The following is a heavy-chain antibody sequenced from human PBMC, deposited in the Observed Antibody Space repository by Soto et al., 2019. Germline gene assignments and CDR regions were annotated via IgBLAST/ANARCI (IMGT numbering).Heavy chain of an antibody. CDR1: GFTFSDYY. CDR3: ARVYVAAAGTYPYFDY. Sequence: GGSLRLSCAASGFTFSDYYMSWIRQAPGKGLEWVSYISSSSSYTNYADSVKGRFTISRDSAKNSLYLQMNSLRAEDTAVYYCARVYVAAAGTYPYFDYWGQGTLVTVSS. CDR2: ISSSSSYT. J-gene: IGHJ4*02. V-gene: IGHV3-11*06. D-gene: IGHD6-13*01.